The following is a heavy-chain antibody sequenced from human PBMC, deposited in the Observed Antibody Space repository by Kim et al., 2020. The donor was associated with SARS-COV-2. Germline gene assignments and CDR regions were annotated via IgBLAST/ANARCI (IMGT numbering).Heavy chain of an antibody. J-gene: IGHJ2*01. CDR3: AREPGYSSSWALYWYFDL. V-gene: IGHV1-8*01. CDR1: GYTFTSYD. D-gene: IGHD6-13*01. CDR2: MNPNSGNT. Sequence: ASVKVSCKASGYTFTSYDINWVRQATGQGLEWMGWMNPNSGNTGYAQKFQGRVTMTRNTSISTAYMELSSLRSEDTAVYYCAREPGYSSSWALYWYFDLWGRGTLVTVSS.